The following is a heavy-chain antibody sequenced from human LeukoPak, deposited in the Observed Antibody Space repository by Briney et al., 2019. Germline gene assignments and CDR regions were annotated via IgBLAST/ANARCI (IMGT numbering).Heavy chain of an antibody. CDR1: GYTFTNYG. Sequence: ASVKVSCKASGYTFTNYGISWVRQAPGQGLEWMGWISADNGDTNYAQNLQDRVTMTTDTSTSTDYMELRSLRSDDTAVYYCARDWDCSGGACRDCFDPWGQGTLVTVSS. J-gene: IGHJ5*02. V-gene: IGHV1-18*01. D-gene: IGHD2-15*01. CDR2: ISADNGDT. CDR3: ARDWDCSGGACRDCFDP.